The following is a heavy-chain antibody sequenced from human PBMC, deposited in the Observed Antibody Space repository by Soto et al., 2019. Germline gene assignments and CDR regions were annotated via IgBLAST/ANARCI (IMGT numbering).Heavy chain of an antibody. J-gene: IGHJ4*02. CDR3: ARLILVGATLYLDY. Sequence: TSETLSLTCTVSGGSVSGYYWSWIRQPPGKGLEWIGYIYFRGSTRNNPSLESRATISVDTSEKQVSLKLVSVTAADTAVYYCARLILVGATLYLDYWGQGTQVTVSS. CDR1: GGSVSGYY. CDR2: IYFRGST. V-gene: IGHV4-59*02. D-gene: IGHD1-26*01.